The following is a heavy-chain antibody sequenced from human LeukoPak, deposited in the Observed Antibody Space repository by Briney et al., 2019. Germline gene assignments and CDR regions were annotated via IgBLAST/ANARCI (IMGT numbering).Heavy chain of an antibody. CDR3: AKGRIAAAGIWY. CDR1: GFTFSGSG. CDR2: IRSKPNNYAT. J-gene: IGHJ4*02. V-gene: IGHV3-73*01. D-gene: IGHD6-13*01. Sequence: PGGSLRLSCAASGFTFSGSGMHWVRQASGKGLQWVGHIRSKPNNYATAYAASVKGRFTISRDDSKNTAYLQMSSLKTEDTGVYYCAKGRIAAAGIWYWGQGTLVTVSS.